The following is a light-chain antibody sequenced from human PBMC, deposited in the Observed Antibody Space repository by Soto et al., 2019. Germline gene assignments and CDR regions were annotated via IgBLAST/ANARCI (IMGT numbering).Light chain of an antibody. J-gene: IGLJ3*02. CDR3: CSYAGSSPWV. CDR1: SGYVGTYSL. Sequence: QSALAQPASVSGSPGQSITISCTGASGYVGTYSLVSWYQQHPGKAPKVVIYEGHKRPSGVPDRFSGSTSVNTASLTISGLQAEDEADYYCCSYAGSSPWVFGGGTKLTVL. V-gene: IGLV2-23*01. CDR2: EGH.